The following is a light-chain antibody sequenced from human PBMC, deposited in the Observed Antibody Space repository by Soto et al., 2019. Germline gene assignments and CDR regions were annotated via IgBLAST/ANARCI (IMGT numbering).Light chain of an antibody. CDR2: GAS. CDR1: QGISNS. J-gene: IGKJ1*01. V-gene: IGKV1-27*01. Sequence: DVQMTQSPSSLSASVGDRVTVTCRASQGISNSLAWYQQRPGRVPKLLIYGASNLQSEVPSRFSGSGSETDFTLTISSLQPEDVATYYCQKDDSAARTFGQGTKVDIK. CDR3: QKDDSAART.